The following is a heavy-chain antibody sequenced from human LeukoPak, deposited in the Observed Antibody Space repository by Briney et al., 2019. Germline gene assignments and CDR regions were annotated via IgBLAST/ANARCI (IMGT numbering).Heavy chain of an antibody. CDR2: IYYTGST. V-gene: IGHV4-59*01. D-gene: IGHD6-13*01. CDR3: ARVPRIEAGATGDWFDP. J-gene: IGHJ5*02. CDR1: AGSITNYY. Sequence: SETLSLTCTVSAGSITNYYWSWIRQPPGKGLEWIGYIYYTGSTNYNPSLKSRVSISVDTSKNQFSLKLSSVTAADTAVYYCARVPRIEAGATGDWFDPWGQGTVVTVSS.